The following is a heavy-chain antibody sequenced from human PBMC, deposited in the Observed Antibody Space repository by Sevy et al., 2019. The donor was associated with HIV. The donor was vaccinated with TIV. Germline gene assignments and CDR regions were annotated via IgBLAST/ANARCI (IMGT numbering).Heavy chain of an antibody. CDR1: GYTFTNYG. CDR2: ISAYNGNT. D-gene: IGHD6-13*01. CDR3: ARDRVGRSSSNWDRIDAFDI. Sequence: GASVKVSCKASGYTFTNYGISWVRQAPGQGLEWMGWISAYNGNTNYAQKLQGRVTMTTDTSTSTAYMELRSLRSDDTAVYYCARDRVGRSSSNWDRIDAFDIWGQGTMVTVSS. V-gene: IGHV1-18*01. J-gene: IGHJ3*02.